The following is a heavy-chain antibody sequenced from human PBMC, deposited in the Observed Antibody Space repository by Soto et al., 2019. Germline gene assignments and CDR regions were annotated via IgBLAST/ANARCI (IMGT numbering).Heavy chain of an antibody. CDR2: ISSSSSYI. V-gene: IGHV3-21*01. Sequence: EVQLVESGGGLVKPGGSLRLSCAASEFTFSSYSMNWVRQAPGKGLEWVSSISSSSSYIYYADSVKGRFTFSRDNAKNSRYLQMNSLRAEYTAVYYCARDRGSYRYWGQGTLVTVSS. D-gene: IGHD1-26*01. CDR3: ARDRGSYRY. J-gene: IGHJ4*02. CDR1: EFTFSSYS.